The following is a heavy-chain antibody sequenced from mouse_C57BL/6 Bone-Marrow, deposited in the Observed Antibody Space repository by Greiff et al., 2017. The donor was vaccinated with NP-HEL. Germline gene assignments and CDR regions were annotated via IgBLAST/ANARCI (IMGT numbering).Heavy chain of an antibody. Sequence: QVQLQQSDAELVKPGASVKISCKVSGYTFTDYSIHWMKQRPEQGLEWIGYIYPCDGSTKYNEKFKGKATLTADKSSSTAYMQLNSLTSEDSAVYFCARRDYDYNYFDDWGQGTTLTVSS. CDR2: IYPCDGST. D-gene: IGHD2-4*01. V-gene: IGHV1-78*01. J-gene: IGHJ2*01. CDR1: GYTFTDYS. CDR3: ARRDYDYNYFDD.